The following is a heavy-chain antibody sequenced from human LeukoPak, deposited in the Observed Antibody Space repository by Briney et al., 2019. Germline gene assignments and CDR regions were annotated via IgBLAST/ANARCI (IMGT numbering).Heavy chain of an antibody. CDR1: GYTFTSYD. CDR2: MNPNSGNT. D-gene: IGHD3-22*01. J-gene: IGHJ4*02. V-gene: IGHV1-8*01. Sequence: ASVKVSCKAPGYTFTSYDINWVRQATGQGLEWMGWMNPNSGNTGYAQKFQGRVTMTRNTSISTAYMELSSLRSEDTAVYYCARRGSNYYDSSGYLSFDYWGQGTLVTVSS. CDR3: ARRGSNYYDSSGYLSFDY.